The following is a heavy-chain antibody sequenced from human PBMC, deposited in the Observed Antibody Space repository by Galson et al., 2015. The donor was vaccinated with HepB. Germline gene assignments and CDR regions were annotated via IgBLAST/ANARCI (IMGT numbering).Heavy chain of an antibody. CDR2: IKCKPGGGTT. Sequence: ALRLSCAASGVTFSNASMSWGRQAPGQGLEWLGRIKCKPGGGTTDYAAPVKGRFTISRDDSKNTLYLQMNSLKTEDTAVYYCTTDPEVRGVMIYGMDVWGQGTTVTVPS. D-gene: IGHD3-10*01. J-gene: IGHJ6*02. V-gene: IGHV3-15*01. CDR1: GVTFSNAS. CDR3: TTDPEVRGVMIYGMDV.